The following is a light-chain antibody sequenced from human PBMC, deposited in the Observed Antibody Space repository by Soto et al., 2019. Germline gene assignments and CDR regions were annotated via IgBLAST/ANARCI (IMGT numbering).Light chain of an antibody. Sequence: QSVLTQPASVSGSPGQSITISCTGTSSDVGSSDLVSWYQQHPGKVPELILYGATKRPSGVSNRFSGSKSGNTASLTISGLQAEDEADYYCSSYIISTTYVFGHGTKLTVL. J-gene: IGLJ1*01. CDR2: GAT. V-gene: IGLV2-14*02. CDR3: SSYIISTTYV. CDR1: SSDVGSSDL.